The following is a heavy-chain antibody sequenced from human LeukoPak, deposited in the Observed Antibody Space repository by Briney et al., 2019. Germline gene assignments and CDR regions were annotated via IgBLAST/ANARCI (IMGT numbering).Heavy chain of an antibody. CDR1: GGTLGDYS. CDR3: VRSGYDYDWFDP. CDR2: IIPILNQA. D-gene: IGHD5-12*01. J-gene: IGHJ5*02. V-gene: IGHV1-69*02. Sequence: SVMVSCKAPGGTLGDYSISWVRQAPGQGLEWMGRIIPILNQANYAQKFQGRVTFTADKSTISAYMDLSSLRSEDTAVYYCVRSGYDYDWFDPWGQGTLVSVSS.